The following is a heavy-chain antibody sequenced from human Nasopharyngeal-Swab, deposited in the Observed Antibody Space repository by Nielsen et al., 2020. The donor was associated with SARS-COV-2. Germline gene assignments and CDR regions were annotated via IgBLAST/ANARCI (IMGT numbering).Heavy chain of an antibody. CDR1: GYNFYTYW. D-gene: IGHD5-12*01. J-gene: IGHJ6*02. CDR2: IYPRDSDT. Sequence: GESLKISCETSGYNFYTYWIAWVRQMPGKGLEWMGIIYPRDSDTRYSPSFQGQVPISADKSISTAYLQWSSLKASDTAMYYCVRPEGVATSFKYYFQYGMDVWGQGTMVTVPS. V-gene: IGHV5-51*01. CDR3: VRPEGVATSFKYYFQYGMDV.